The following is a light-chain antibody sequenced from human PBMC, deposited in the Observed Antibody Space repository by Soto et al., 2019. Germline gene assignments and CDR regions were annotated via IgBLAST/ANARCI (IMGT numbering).Light chain of an antibody. CDR1: QTISSW. CDR2: KAS. J-gene: IGKJ1*01. Sequence: DIQMTRSPSSVSGSGLGRGAVGFLASQTISSWLAWYQQKPGKAPKLLIYKASTLKSGVPSRFSGSGSGTEFTLTISSLQPDDFATYYCQHYNSYSEAFGQGTKVDIK. CDR3: QHYNSYSEA. V-gene: IGKV1-5*03.